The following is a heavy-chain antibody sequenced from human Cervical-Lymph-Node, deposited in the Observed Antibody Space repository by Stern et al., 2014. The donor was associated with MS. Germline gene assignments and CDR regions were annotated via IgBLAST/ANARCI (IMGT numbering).Heavy chain of an antibody. Sequence: QLQLQESGPGLVKPSGTLSLTCAVSGDSVSSRNWWSWVRQSPGKGLEWIGEISHNERANYNPSLQSRVTISVDQSKNQLNLQVTSVTAADTAVYYCARERYIAAAAHFDYWGQGVLVTVSS. CDR3: ARERYIAAAAHFDY. V-gene: IGHV4-4*02. CDR1: GDSVSSRNW. CDR2: ISHNERA. J-gene: IGHJ4*02. D-gene: IGHD6-13*01.